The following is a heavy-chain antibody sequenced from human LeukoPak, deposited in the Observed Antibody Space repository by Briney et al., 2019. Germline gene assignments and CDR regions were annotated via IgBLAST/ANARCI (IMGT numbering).Heavy chain of an antibody. D-gene: IGHD1-26*01. V-gene: IGHV3-15*01. Sequence: GGSLRLSCAASGFTFSNAWMTWVRQAPGKGLEWVGRIKSKTAGGTTDYAAPVKGRFTISRDDSKNTLYLQMNSLKTEDTAVYYCTTGESMVGTTIHVRWADWGQGTLVTVCS. CDR1: GFTFSNAW. CDR3: TTGESMVGTTIHVRWAD. J-gene: IGHJ4*02. CDR2: IKSKTAGGTT.